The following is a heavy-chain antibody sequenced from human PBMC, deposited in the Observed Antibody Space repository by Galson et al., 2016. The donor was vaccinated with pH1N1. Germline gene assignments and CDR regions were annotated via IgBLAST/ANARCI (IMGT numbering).Heavy chain of an antibody. CDR1: GGTFSSYV. CDR3: APGGDDYGGNPHWFDP. D-gene: IGHD4-23*01. J-gene: IGHJ5*02. V-gene: IGHV1-69*04. CDR2: IVLITGIR. Sequence: SVKVSCKASGGTFSSYVIIWVRQAPGQGLEWMGRIVLITGIRNYAQKFQDRVTMTADKSTSTAYMELSGLRSEDTAIYYCAPGGDDYGGNPHWFDPWGQGTLVTVSS.